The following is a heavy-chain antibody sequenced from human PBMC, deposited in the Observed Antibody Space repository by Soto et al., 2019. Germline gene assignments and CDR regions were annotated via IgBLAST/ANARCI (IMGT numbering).Heavy chain of an antibody. V-gene: IGHV1-69*13. Sequence: SVKVSCKASGGTFSSYAISWVRQAPGQGLEWMGGIIPIFGTANYAQKFQGRVTITADESTSTAYMELNSLRSEDTAVYYCARGYCSGGSCYSYNWFDPWGQGTLVTVSS. CDR1: GGTFSSYA. D-gene: IGHD2-15*01. CDR3: ARGYCSGGSCYSYNWFDP. CDR2: IIPIFGTA. J-gene: IGHJ5*02.